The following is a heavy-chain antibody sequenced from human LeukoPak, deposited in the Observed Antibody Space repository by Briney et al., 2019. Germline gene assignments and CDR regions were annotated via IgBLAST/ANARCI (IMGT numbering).Heavy chain of an antibody. CDR2: IIPIFGTA. D-gene: IGHD5-12*01. J-gene: IGHJ6*02. CDR1: GGTFSSYA. V-gene: IGHV1-69*01. Sequence: GSSVKVSCKASGGTFSSYAISWVRQAPGQGLEWMGGIIPIFGTANYAQKFQGRVTITADESTSTACMELSSLRSEDTAVYYCANKEDIVATIYGYYYGMDVWGQGTTVTVSS. CDR3: ANKEDIVATIYGYYYGMDV.